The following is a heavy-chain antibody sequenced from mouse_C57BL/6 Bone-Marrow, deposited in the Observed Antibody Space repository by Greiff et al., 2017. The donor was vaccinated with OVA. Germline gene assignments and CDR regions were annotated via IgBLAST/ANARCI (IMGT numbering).Heavy chain of an antibody. CDR1: GYTFTSYW. CDR3: TGEDDYDDFYWSFDV. J-gene: IGHJ1*03. D-gene: IGHD2-4*01. Sequence: QVQLQQPGAELVKPGASVKLSCKASGYTFTSYWMHWVKQRPGRGLEWIGRIDPNSGGTKYNEKFKSKATLTADKPSSTAYMQLSSLTNEDSAVYYCTGEDDYDDFYWSFDVWGTGTTVTVSS. V-gene: IGHV1-62-3*01. CDR2: IDPNSGGT.